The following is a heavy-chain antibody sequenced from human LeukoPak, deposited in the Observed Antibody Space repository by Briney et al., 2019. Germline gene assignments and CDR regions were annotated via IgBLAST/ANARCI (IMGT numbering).Heavy chain of an antibody. Sequence: PGGSLRLSCAASGFTFSSYGMHWVRQAPGKGLEWVAVISYDGSNKYYADSVKGRFTISRGNSKNTLYLQMNSLRAEDTAVYYCAKEYYYGSGSYSFDYWGQGTLVTVSS. CDR1: GFTFSSYG. V-gene: IGHV3-30*18. CDR3: AKEYYYGSGSYSFDY. D-gene: IGHD3-10*01. J-gene: IGHJ4*02. CDR2: ISYDGSNK.